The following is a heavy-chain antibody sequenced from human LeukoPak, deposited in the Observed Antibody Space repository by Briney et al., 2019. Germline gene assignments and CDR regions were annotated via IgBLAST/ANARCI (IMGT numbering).Heavy chain of an antibody. Sequence: PGGSLRLSCAASRFTFSSYAMHWVRQAPGKGLEWVAVISYDGSNKYYADSVKGRFTISRDNSKNTLYLQMNSLRAEDTAVYYCARAYYYGSGSYLVLDYWGQGTLVTVSS. CDR2: ISYDGSNK. V-gene: IGHV3-30-3*01. J-gene: IGHJ4*02. CDR1: RFTFSSYA. D-gene: IGHD3-10*01. CDR3: ARAYYYGSGSYLVLDY.